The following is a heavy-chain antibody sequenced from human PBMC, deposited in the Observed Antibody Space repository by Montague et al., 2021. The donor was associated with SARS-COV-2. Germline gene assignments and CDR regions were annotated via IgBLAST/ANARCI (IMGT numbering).Heavy chain of an antibody. D-gene: IGHD4-17*01. CDR3: AKDLDGDYDKYYDYYGMDV. V-gene: IGHV3-33*06. CDR1: GFTFSSYG. Sequence: SLRLSCAASGFTFSSYGMHWVRQAPGKGLEWVAVIWSDGSNKYYADSVKGRFTISRDNSKNTLYLQMNSLRAEDTAVYYCAKDLDGDYDKYYDYYGMDVWGQGTTVTVSS. J-gene: IGHJ6*02. CDR2: IWSDGSNK.